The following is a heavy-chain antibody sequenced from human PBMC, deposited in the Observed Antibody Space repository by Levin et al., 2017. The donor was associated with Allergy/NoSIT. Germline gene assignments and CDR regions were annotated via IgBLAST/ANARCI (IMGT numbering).Heavy chain of an antibody. CDR1: GFTFSSYN. J-gene: IGHJ4*02. CDR2: ISSSNGTI. CDR3: AKGTYYFVY. V-gene: IGHV3-48*02. Sequence: PGGSLRLSCAASGFTFSSYNMNWVRQAPGKGLEWDSYISSSNGTIYYADSVKGRFTISRDNAKNSLYLQMNSLRDEDTAVYYCAKGTYYFVYWGQGTLVTVSS. D-gene: IGHD3-10*01.